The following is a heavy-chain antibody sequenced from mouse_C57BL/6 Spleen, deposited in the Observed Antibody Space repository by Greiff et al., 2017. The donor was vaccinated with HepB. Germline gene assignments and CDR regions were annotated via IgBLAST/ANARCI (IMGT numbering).Heavy chain of an antibody. J-gene: IGHJ2*01. CDR1: GYTFTDYE. Sequence: QVQLQQSGAELVRPGASVTLSCKASGYTFTDYEMHWVKQTPVHGLEWIGAIDPETGGTAYNQKFKGKAILTADKSSSTAYMELRSLTSEDSAVYYCTRVDFIFPFDYWGQGTTLTVSS. CDR2: IDPETGGT. CDR3: TRVDFIFPFDY. D-gene: IGHD1-1*01. V-gene: IGHV1-15*01.